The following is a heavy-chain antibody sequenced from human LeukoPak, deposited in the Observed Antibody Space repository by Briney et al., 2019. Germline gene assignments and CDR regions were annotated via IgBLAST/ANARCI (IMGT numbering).Heavy chain of an antibody. Sequence: PSETLSLTCNVSGDSMRNYYWSWIRQTPGKGLEWIGHIYDSGSTNYNPSLKSRVTISVDTSNNQFSLKVSSVTAADTAVYYCARLARGRWFDPWGQGTLVTVSS. J-gene: IGHJ5*02. CDR2: IYDSGST. V-gene: IGHV4-59*08. CDR1: GDSMRNYY. CDR3: ARLARGRWFDP. D-gene: IGHD6-6*01.